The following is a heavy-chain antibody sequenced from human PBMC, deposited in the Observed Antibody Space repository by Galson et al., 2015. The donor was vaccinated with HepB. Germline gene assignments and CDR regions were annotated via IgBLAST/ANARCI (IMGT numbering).Heavy chain of an antibody. CDR3: ARARNTYWGLEY. J-gene: IGHJ4*02. V-gene: IGHV1-3*01. CDR2: INAGNGNT. D-gene: IGHD3-16*01. CDR1: RYTFTTYT. Sequence: SVKVSCKASRYTFTTYTIHWVRQAPGQNLEWMGWINAGNGNTKYSQKFQGRVTVTRDTSASTAYMELNNLRSEDTAVYYCARARNTYWGLEYWGQGSLVTVSS.